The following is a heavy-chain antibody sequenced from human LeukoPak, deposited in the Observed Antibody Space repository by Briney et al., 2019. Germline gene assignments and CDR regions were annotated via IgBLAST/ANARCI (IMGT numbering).Heavy chain of an antibody. D-gene: IGHD6-13*01. CDR2: ISSSSTYI. V-gene: IGHV3-21*01. CDR3: TKDPEAVALTNWFDP. Sequence: GGSLRLSCAASGFTFSSYSMNWVRQAPGKGLEWVSYISSSSTYIYYADSVKGRFTISRDNAKNSLYLQMNSLRAEDTAVYYCTKDPEAVALTNWFDPWGQGTLVTVSS. J-gene: IGHJ5*02. CDR1: GFTFSSYS.